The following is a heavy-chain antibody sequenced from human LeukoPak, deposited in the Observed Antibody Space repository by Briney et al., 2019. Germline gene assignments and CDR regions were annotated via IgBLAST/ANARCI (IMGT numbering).Heavy chain of an antibody. J-gene: IGHJ4*02. D-gene: IGHD3-10*01. V-gene: IGHV3-15*01. Sequence: TGGSLRLSCAASGFTFSNAWMNWVRQAPGKGLEWVGRITTKAEGGTTDYAAPVKGRFSISRDDSKNTVYLQMNSLKTEDTAVYYCASYGSGSHDYWGQGSLVTVPS. CDR3: ASYGSGSHDY. CDR2: ITTKAEGGTT. CDR1: GFTFSNAW.